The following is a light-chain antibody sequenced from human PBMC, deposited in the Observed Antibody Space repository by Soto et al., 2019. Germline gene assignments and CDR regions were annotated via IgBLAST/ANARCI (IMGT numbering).Light chain of an antibody. CDR2: DAS. V-gene: IGKV3-11*01. CDR3: QQRADWPT. CDR1: QSVSGY. Sequence: EFVLTQSPATLSLSPGDRATLSCRASQSVSGYLAWYQIKPGQAPRLLIYDASNRVTGIPARFSGSGFGTDFPLTISSLEPEYFAVYYCQQRADWPTFGPGTRVDLK. J-gene: IGKJ3*01.